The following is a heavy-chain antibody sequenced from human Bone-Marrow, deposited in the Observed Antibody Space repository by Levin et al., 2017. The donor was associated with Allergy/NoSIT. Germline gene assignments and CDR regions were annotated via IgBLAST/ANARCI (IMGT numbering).Heavy chain of an antibody. CDR1: GYTFTTYY. CDR2: INPSLGSS. CDR3: ARPSQNGNSSVHFDF. J-gene: IGHJ4*02. V-gene: IGHV1-46*01. D-gene: IGHD6-6*01. Sequence: WASVKVSCKASGYTFTTYYMHWVRQAPGQGLEWMGIINPSLGSSSYAQKFQGRVTMTRDTSTNLVYMELNSLTSGDTAVYYCARPSQNGNSSVHFDFWGQGTLVTVSS.